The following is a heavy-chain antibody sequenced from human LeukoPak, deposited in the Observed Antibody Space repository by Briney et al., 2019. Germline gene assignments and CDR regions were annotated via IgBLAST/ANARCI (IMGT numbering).Heavy chain of an antibody. Sequence: SETLSLTCTVSGDSLTRGRRYWRWIRQPAGEGMGWIGHLDSSTRTTYNPSLESRVTISGDTAKNHFSLKLDSVTAADTAVYFCARCMSELDYGDYAYYYHMDVWGKGTTVTVSS. CDR2: LDSSTRT. J-gene: IGHJ6*04. V-gene: IGHV4-61*09. CDR1: GDSLTRGRRY. CDR3: ARCMSELDYGDYAYYYHMDV. D-gene: IGHD4-17*01.